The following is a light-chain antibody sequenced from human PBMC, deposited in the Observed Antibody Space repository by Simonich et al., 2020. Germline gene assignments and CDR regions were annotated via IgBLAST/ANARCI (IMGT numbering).Light chain of an antibody. Sequence: SYELTQPPSVSVSPGQTARITCSGDALPKKYAYWYQQKSGQAPVLLIYEDSKRPSGIPERFSGSSSGTTVTLTISGVQAEDEADYYCQSADSSGTYVVFGGGTKLTVL. J-gene: IGLJ2*01. CDR3: QSADSSGTYVV. CDR2: EDS. CDR1: ALPKKY. V-gene: IGLV3-25*03.